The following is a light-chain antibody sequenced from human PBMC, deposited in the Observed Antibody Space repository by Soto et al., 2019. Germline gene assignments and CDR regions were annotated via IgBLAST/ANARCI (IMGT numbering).Light chain of an antibody. Sequence: VLTQSPGTLSLSPGERTTLSCRASQNIRGNELAWYQQKPGQPPRLLIYRGSSMAPGIPDRFSGRGSGTECTLTISRLEPEDFAVYYCQDYGTSAPWTFGQGTRVEIK. CDR2: RGS. V-gene: IGKV3-20*01. CDR3: QDYGTSAPWT. CDR1: QNIRGNE. J-gene: IGKJ1*01.